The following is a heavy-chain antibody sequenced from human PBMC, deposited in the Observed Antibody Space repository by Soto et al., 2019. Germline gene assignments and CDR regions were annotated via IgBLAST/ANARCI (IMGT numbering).Heavy chain of an antibody. CDR3: ARDQHRSFRQNYYGMDV. D-gene: IGHD6-13*01. V-gene: IGHV3-33*01. Sequence: GGSLRLSCAASGFTFSSYGMHWVRQAPGKGLEWVAVIWYDGSNKYYADSVKGRFTISRDNSKNTLYLQMNSLRAEDTAVYYCARDQHRSFRQNYYGMDVWGQGTTVTAP. CDR1: GFTFSSYG. CDR2: IWYDGSNK. J-gene: IGHJ6*02.